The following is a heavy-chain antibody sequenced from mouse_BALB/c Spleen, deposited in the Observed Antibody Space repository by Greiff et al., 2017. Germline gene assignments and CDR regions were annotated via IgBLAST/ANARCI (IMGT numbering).Heavy chain of an antibody. CDR1: GFTFSSFG. D-gene: IGHD1-1*01. CDR3: ARSYYGSEGFAY. Sequence: EVHLVESGGGLVQPGGSRKLSCAASGFTFSSFGMHWVRQAPEKGLEWVAYISSGSSTIYYADTVKGRFTISRDNPKNTLFLQMTSLRSEDTAMYYCARSYYGSEGFAYWGQGTLVTVSA. CDR2: ISSGSSTI. V-gene: IGHV5-17*02. J-gene: IGHJ3*01.